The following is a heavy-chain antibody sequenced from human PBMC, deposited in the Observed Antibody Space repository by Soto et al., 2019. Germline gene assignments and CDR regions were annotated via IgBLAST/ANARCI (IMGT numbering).Heavy chain of an antibody. V-gene: IGHV3-33*01. J-gene: IGHJ4*02. Sequence: GGSLRLSCAASGFTFSSYGMHWVRQAPGKGLEWVAVIWYDGSNKYYADSVKGRFTISGDNSKNTLYLQMNSLRAEDTAVYYCAIDGDDYYFDYWGQGTLVTVSS. CDR3: AIDGDDYYFDY. D-gene: IGHD2-21*02. CDR2: IWYDGSNK. CDR1: GFTFSSYG.